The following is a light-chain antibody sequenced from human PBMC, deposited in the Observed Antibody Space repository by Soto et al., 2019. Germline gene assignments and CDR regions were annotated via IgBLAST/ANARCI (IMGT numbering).Light chain of an antibody. Sequence: EIVMTQSPATLSVSPGERATLSCRASQSVSSNLVWYQQKPGQAPRLLISGASTRATGIPARFSGSGSGTEFTLTISSLQSEDFAVYYCQQYNTWPRTFGQGTKQEIK. CDR3: QQYNTWPRT. CDR2: GAS. J-gene: IGKJ2*01. CDR1: QSVSSN. V-gene: IGKV3-15*01.